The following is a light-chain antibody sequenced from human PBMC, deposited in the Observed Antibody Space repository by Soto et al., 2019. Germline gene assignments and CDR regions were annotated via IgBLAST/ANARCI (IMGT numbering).Light chain of an antibody. J-gene: IGKJ5*01. CDR2: NKS. CDR3: QQYGSSPIT. Sequence: EIVMTQSPGTLSLSPGEVATVSCRVSQSINSKSLVWYQRKFGQAPRILIYNKSSRATGIPDRLSGDGSVTHLNLTISRLEAEDFVMYYCQQYGSSPITFGQGTRLEIK. V-gene: IGKV3-20*01. CDR1: QSINSKS.